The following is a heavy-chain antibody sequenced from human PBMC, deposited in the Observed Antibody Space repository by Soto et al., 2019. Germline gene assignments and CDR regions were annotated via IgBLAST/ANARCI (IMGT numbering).Heavy chain of an antibody. J-gene: IGHJ3*02. CDR2: INAGNGNT. V-gene: IGHV1-3*01. D-gene: IGHD2-2*01. CDR1: GYTLTSTA. CDR3: ARTLMPIVVVPAADDAFDI. Sequence: ASVKVSCKASGYTLTSTAMHWVRQATGQRLEWMGWINAGNGNTKYSQKFQGRVTITRDTAASTAYMELSSLRSEDTAVYYCARTLMPIVVVPAADDAFDIWGQGRMLTVSS.